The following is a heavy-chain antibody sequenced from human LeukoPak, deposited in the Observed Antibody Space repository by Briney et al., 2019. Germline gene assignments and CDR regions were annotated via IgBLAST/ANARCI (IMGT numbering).Heavy chain of an antibody. CDR1: GFTFSSYA. Sequence: GGSLRLSCAASGFTFSSYAMSWVRQAPGKGLEWVSTISTGGSSAYYADSVKDRFTISRDNSENTLYLQMNSLRAEDTAMYYCAKDATGYSSGGGYFDYWGQGALVTVSS. D-gene: IGHD6-19*01. J-gene: IGHJ4*02. V-gene: IGHV3-23*01. CDR3: AKDATGYSSGGGYFDY. CDR2: ISTGGSSA.